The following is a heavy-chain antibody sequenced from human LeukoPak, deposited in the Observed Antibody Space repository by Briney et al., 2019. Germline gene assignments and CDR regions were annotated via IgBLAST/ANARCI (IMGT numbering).Heavy chain of an antibody. CDR1: GGSISSYY. Sequence: SETLSLTCTVSGGSISSYYWRWIRQPPGKGLEWIGDIYYSGSTNYNPSLKSRVTISVDTSKNQFSLKLSSVTAADTAVYYCARQTPDYGGTGSDAFDIWGQGTMVTVSS. J-gene: IGHJ3*02. V-gene: IGHV4-59*08. CDR3: ARQTPDYGGTGSDAFDI. CDR2: IYYSGST. D-gene: IGHD4-23*01.